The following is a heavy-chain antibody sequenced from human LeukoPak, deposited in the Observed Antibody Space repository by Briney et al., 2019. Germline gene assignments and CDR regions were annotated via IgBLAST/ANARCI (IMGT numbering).Heavy chain of an antibody. CDR3: ARGVVRYSSYHDAFDI. CDR1: GYSISSGYY. CDR2: IYHSGST. V-gene: IGHV4-38-2*02. D-gene: IGHD5-12*01. Sequence: PSETLSLTCTVSGYSISSGYYWGWIRQPPGKGLEWIGSIYHSGSTYYNPSLKSRVTISVDTSKNQFSLKLSSVTAADTALYYYARGVVRYSSYHDAFDIWDQGTMVTVSS. J-gene: IGHJ3*02.